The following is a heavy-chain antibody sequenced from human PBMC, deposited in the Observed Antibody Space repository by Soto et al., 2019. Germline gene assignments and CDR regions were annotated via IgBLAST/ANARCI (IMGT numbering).Heavy chain of an antibody. CDR3: AKRRARSNNVFFDQ. J-gene: IGHJ4*02. V-gene: IGHV2-5*01. CDR1: GFSINNGGVG. D-gene: IGHD4-4*01. CDR2: LYWNDDA. Sequence: QITLKESGQTLVKPTQTLTLVCTLSGFSINNGGVGVGWLRQPPGKAPEWLALLYWNDDAWYSPSLRYRRSVTKDAAKSQGGMTMTHMAPVDAGTYYCAKRRARSNNVFFDQWGQGALVTVSS.